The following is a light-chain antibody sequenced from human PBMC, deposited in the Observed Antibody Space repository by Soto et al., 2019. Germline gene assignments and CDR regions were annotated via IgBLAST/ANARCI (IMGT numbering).Light chain of an antibody. CDR2: GAS. V-gene: IGKV3-15*01. Sequence: ITPFPDTLSLSPGERAPLSRRASQSVSSNLAWYQQKPGQAPRLLIYGASTRATGIPARFSGSGSGTEFTLTISSLQSEDFAVYYCQQYNNWPRTFGQGTKVDIK. J-gene: IGKJ1*01. CDR3: QQYNNWPRT. CDR1: QSVSSN.